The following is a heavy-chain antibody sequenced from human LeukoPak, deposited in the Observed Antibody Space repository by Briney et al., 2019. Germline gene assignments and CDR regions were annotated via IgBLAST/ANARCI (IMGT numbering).Heavy chain of an antibody. Sequence: NPSETLSLTCAVSGDFITSGGFSWNWIRQPPGEGLEWIGYISHSGSTFSNPSLKSRVIISVDRSKNQFSLKLNSATAADTAVYYCARGSLTFDLSFDFWGQGTLVTVSS. CDR2: ISHSGST. CDR3: ARGSLTFDLSFDF. J-gene: IGHJ4*02. V-gene: IGHV4-30-2*01. D-gene: IGHD3-9*01. CDR1: GDFITSGGFS.